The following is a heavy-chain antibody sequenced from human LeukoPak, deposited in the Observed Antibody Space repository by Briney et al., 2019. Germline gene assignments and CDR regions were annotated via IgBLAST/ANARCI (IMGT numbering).Heavy chain of an antibody. CDR3: ARGRGGTMVRGAPYYYYGMDV. D-gene: IGHD3-10*01. CDR1: GGSFSGYY. V-gene: IGHV4-34*01. J-gene: IGHJ6*04. CDR2: INHSGST. Sequence: PSETLSLTCAVYGGSFSGYYWSWIRQPPGKGLEWIGEINHSGSTNYNPSLKSRVTISVDTSKNQFSLKLSSVTAADTAVYYCARGRGGTMVRGAPYYYYGMDVWGKGTTVTVSS.